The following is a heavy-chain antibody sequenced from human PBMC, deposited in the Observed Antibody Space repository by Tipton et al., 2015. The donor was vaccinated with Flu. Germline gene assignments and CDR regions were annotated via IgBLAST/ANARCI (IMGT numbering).Heavy chain of an antibody. Sequence: TLSLTYIVSGGSISSSTDYWGWIRQPPGKGLEWIGTIYYGGSTYYNPSLRSRVTISLDTSKNQFSLRLSSVTAADTAVYYCARRSIFGVDHYYFDSWGQGTLVTVSS. CDR1: GGSISSSTDY. D-gene: IGHD3-3*01. CDR3: ARRSIFGVDHYYFDS. J-gene: IGHJ4*02. CDR2: IYYGGST. V-gene: IGHV4-39*01.